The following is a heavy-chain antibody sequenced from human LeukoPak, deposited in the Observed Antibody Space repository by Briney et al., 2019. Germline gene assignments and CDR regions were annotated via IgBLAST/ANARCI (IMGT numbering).Heavy chain of an antibody. CDR1: GGTFSSYA. CDR3: ARYYYDSSGYFGAFDI. D-gene: IGHD3-22*01. J-gene: IGHJ3*02. V-gene: IGHV1-69*01. Sequence: SVKVSCKASGGTFSSYAISWVRQAPGQGLEWMGGIIPIFGTANYAQKFQGRVTITADESTSTAYMELSSLRSEDTAVYYCARYYYDSSGYFGAFDIWGQGTMVTVSS. CDR2: IIPIFGTA.